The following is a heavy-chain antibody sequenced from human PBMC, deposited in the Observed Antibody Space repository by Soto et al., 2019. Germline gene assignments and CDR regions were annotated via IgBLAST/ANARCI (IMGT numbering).Heavy chain of an antibody. J-gene: IGHJ3*02. CDR3: ASSRFLGTIFGVASDAFDI. CDR2: MNPKSGYT. Sequence: ASVKVSCKASGYTFTSYAISWVRQATGQGLEWVGWMNPKSGYTGFAQKFQGRVSMTRDTSISTAYMELSSLRSEDTAVYYCASSRFLGTIFGVASDAFDIWGQGTMVTVSS. V-gene: IGHV1-8*02. CDR1: GYTFTSYA. D-gene: IGHD3-3*01.